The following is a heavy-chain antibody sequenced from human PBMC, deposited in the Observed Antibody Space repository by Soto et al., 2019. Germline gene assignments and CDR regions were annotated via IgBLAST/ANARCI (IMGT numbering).Heavy chain of an antibody. CDR2: MYFNESP. CDR1: GAPNGIYY. D-gene: IGHD2-21*01. Sequence: SEPLSLTCTVAGAPNGIYYWSWIRQPPGKGLEWIGYMYFNESPKYNPSLKSRVTMSVDTSKNQFSLKLRSVTAADTAVYYCASLWNFFDFWGQGALVTVS. CDR3: ASLWNFFDF. V-gene: IGHV4-59*01. J-gene: IGHJ4*02.